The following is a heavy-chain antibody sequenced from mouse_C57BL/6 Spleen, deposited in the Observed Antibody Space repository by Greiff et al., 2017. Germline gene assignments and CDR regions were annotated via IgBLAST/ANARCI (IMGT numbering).Heavy chain of an antibody. Sequence: EVQLQQSGPELVKPGASVKISCKASGYSFTDYNMNWVKQSNGKSLEWIGVINPNYGTTSYNQKFKGKATLTVDHSSSTAYMQLNRLTSEDAAVXDCAREDYGSPQYYAMDYWGQGTSVTVSS. CDR1: GYSFTDYN. D-gene: IGHD1-1*01. J-gene: IGHJ4*01. V-gene: IGHV1-39*01. CDR2: INPNYGTT. CDR3: AREDYGSPQYYAMDY.